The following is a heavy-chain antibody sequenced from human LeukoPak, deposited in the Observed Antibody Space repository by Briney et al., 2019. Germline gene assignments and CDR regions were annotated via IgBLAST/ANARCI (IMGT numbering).Heavy chain of an antibody. CDR3: GRDALVGYFTYYYMDV. D-gene: IGHD2-15*01. CDR2: ISNSGST. Sequence: SETLSLTCTVSGGSISSHYWTWIRQSPVKGLEWIGDISNSGSTSYNPSLKSRVTISIDTSKNQFSLKLSSVTAADTAVYYCGRDALVGYFTYYYMDVWGKGTTATVSS. CDR1: GGSISSHY. J-gene: IGHJ6*03. V-gene: IGHV4-59*11.